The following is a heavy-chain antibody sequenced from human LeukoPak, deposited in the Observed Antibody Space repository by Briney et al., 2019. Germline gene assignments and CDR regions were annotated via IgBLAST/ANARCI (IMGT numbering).Heavy chain of an antibody. CDR3: ARGRYGSVPKPFDY. CDR2: ISGSGGST. D-gene: IGHD3-10*01. V-gene: IGHV3-23*01. CDR1: GFTLSSYA. Sequence: GGSLRLSCAASGFTLSSYAMSWVRQAPGKGREWVSAISGSGGSTYYADSVKGRFTISRDNAKNSLYLQMNSLRAEDTALYYCARGRYGSVPKPFDYWGQGTLVTVSS. J-gene: IGHJ4*02.